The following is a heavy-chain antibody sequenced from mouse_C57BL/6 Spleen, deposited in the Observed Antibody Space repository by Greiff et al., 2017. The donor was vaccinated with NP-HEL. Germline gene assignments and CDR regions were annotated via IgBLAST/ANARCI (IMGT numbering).Heavy chain of an antibody. J-gene: IGHJ4*01. Sequence: QVQLQQSGPELVKPGASVKISCKASGYAFSSSWMNWVKQRPGKGLEWIGRIYPGDGDTNYNGKFKGKATLTADKSSSTAYMQLSSLTSEDSAVYFCARRSYGGAMDYWGQGTSVTVSS. D-gene: IGHD1-1*01. V-gene: IGHV1-82*01. CDR2: IYPGDGDT. CDR3: ARRSYGGAMDY. CDR1: GYAFSSSW.